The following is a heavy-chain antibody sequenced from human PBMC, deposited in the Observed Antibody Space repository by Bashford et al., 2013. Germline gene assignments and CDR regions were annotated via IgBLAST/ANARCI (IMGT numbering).Heavy chain of an antibody. CDR1: GGSISGYY. D-gene: IGHD6-19*01. CDR2: INHSGST. Sequence: SETLSLTCTLSGGSISGYYWSWIRQPPGKGLEWIGEINHSGSTNYNPSLKSRVTISVDTSKNQFSLKLSSVTAADTAVYYCASYIAVAGTGYFDYVGPGNPGHRLL. CDR3: ASYIAVAGTGYFDY. J-gene: IGHJ4*02. V-gene: IGHV4-34*01.